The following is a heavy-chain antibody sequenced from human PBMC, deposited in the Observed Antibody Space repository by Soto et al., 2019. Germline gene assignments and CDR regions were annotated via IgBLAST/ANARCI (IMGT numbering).Heavy chain of an antibody. V-gene: IGHV3-23*01. CDR2: IISNGGST. CDR1: GFTFSTYA. CDR3: AKAEGSSYGTEYSQH. J-gene: IGHJ1*01. D-gene: IGHD6-13*01. Sequence: EVQLLESGGGLVQPGGSLRLSCAASGFTFSTYAMNWVRQAPGKGLEWVSLIISNGGSTYYADSVKGRFTISRDNSKNTLYLQMNSLRADDTAVYYCAKAEGSSYGTEYSQHWGQGTLVTVSS.